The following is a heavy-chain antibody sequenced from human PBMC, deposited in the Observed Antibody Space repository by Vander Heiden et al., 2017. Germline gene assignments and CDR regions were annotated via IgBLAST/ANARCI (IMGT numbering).Heavy chain of an antibody. V-gene: IGHV1-46*01. CDR3: ARKYYYDSSGYDKTSLDAFDI. CDR1: GYTFTSYY. CDR2: INPSGGST. Sequence: QVQLVQSGAEVKKPGASVKVSCKASGYTFTSYYMPWVRQAPGQGLEWMGIINPSGGSTSYAQKFQGRVNMTRDTSTSTVYMELSSLRSEDTAVYYCARKYYYDSSGYDKTSLDAFDIWGQGTMVTVFS. D-gene: IGHD3-22*01. J-gene: IGHJ3*02.